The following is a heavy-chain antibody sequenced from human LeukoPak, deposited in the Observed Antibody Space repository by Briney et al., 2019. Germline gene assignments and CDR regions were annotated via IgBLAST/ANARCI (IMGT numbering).Heavy chain of an antibody. D-gene: IGHD2-2*01. Sequence: SVKVSCKASGGTFSSYTISWVRQAPGQGLEWMGRIIPILGIANYAQKFQGRVTITADKSTSTAHMELSSLRSVDTAVYYCARDGRYCSSTSCYPYYGMDVWGQGTTVTVSS. CDR3: ARDGRYCSSTSCYPYYGMDV. CDR2: IIPILGIA. CDR1: GGTFSSYT. V-gene: IGHV1-69*04. J-gene: IGHJ6*02.